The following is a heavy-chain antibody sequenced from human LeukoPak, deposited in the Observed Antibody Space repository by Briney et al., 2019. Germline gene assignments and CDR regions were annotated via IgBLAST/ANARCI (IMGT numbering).Heavy chain of an antibody. J-gene: IGHJ4*02. CDR3: AKDEGEYH. CDR2: ISYDGSNK. Sequence: GGSLRLSCAASGFTFSSYGMHWVRQAPGKGLEWVAVISYDGSNKYYADSVKGRFTISRDNSKNTLYLQMNSLRAEDTAVYYCAKDEGEYHWGQGTLVTVSS. V-gene: IGHV3-30*18. CDR1: GFTFSSYG. D-gene: IGHD2/OR15-2a*01.